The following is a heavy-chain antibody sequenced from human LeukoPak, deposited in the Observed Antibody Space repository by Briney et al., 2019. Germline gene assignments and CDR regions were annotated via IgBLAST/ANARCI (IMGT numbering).Heavy chain of an antibody. D-gene: IGHD6-19*01. V-gene: IGHV1-8*01. J-gene: IGHJ4*02. Sequence: ASVKVSCKASGYTFTSYDINWVRQATGQGLEWMGWMNPNSGNTGYAQKFQGRVTMTRNTSISTAYMELSSLRSEDTAVYYCASVVGQWLEYYFDYWGQGTLVTVSS. CDR1: GYTFTSYD. CDR2: MNPNSGNT. CDR3: ASVVGQWLEYYFDY.